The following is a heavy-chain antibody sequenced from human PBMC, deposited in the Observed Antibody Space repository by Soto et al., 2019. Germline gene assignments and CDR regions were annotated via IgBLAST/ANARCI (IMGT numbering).Heavy chain of an antibody. CDR3: ARQRTSVVTQAYFDV. J-gene: IGHJ3*01. CDR1: GDSISSRSYY. Sequence: TSETLSLTCTVTGDSISSRSYYWGWIRQPPWKGLEWIGSIYYSGSTYNNPSLRSRVSMSIDTSKDQFSLKLKSVTAADTALYFCARQRTSVVTQAYFDVXGPGSMVTV. D-gene: IGHD2-21*02. CDR2: IYYSGST. V-gene: IGHV4-39*01.